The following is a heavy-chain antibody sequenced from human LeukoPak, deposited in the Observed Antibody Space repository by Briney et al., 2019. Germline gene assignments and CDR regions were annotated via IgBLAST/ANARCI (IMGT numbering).Heavy chain of an antibody. CDR3: ARSDSSSWGYYYYYYMDV. CDR1: GGSISSYY. CDR2: MYYSGST. J-gene: IGHJ6*03. V-gene: IGHV4-59*01. Sequence: PSETLSLTCTVSGGSISSYYWSWIRQPPGKGLEWIGYMYYSGSTKYNPSLKSRVTISVDTSKNQFSLKLSSVTAADTAVYYCARSDSSSWGYYYYYYMDVWGKGTTVAVSS. D-gene: IGHD6-13*01.